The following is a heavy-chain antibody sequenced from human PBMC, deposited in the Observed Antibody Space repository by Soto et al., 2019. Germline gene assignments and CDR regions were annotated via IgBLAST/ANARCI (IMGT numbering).Heavy chain of an antibody. CDR1: GGSISSGGYY. V-gene: IGHV4-61*08. Sequence: PSETLSLTCTVSGGSISSGGYYWSWIRQHPGKGLEWIGYIYYSGSTNYNPSLKSRVTISVDTSKNQFSLKLSSVTAADTAVYYCARGDYSSGWYYFDYWGQGTLVTVSS. J-gene: IGHJ4*02. D-gene: IGHD6-19*01. CDR3: ARGDYSSGWYYFDY. CDR2: IYYSGST.